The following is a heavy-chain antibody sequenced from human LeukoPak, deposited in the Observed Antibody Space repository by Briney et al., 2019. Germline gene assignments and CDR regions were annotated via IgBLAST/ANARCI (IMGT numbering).Heavy chain of an antibody. Sequence: SETLSLTCAVSGGSFSGYYWTWIRQPPGKGLEWIGEINHSGSTNYNPSLKSRVTISVDTSKNQFSLKLTSVTAADTAVYYCASGGWYRGYWDQGTLVTVSS. CDR3: ASGGWYRGY. V-gene: IGHV4-34*01. CDR1: GGSFSGYY. CDR2: INHSGST. J-gene: IGHJ4*02. D-gene: IGHD6-19*01.